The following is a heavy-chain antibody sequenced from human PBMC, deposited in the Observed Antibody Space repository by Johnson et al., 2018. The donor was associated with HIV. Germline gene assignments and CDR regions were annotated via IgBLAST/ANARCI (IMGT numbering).Heavy chain of an antibody. CDR3: ASPRAVAGGGAFDI. CDR1: GFTFSSYA. V-gene: IGHV3-30*04. J-gene: IGHJ3*02. Sequence: VQLVESGGGVVQPGRSLRLSCAASGFTFSSYAMHWVRQAPGKGLEWVAVISYDGSKKYYADSVKGRFPISRDNSKNTLYLQMNSLRAEDTAVYYCASPRAVAGGGAFDIWGQGTMVTVSS. CDR2: ISYDGSKK. D-gene: IGHD6-19*01.